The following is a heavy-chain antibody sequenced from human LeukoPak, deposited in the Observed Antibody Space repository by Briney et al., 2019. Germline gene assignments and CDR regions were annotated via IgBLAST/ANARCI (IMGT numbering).Heavy chain of an antibody. Sequence: PSETLSLTCTVSGGSISSGSYYWSWIRQPAGKGLEWIGRIYTSGSTNYNPSLKSRVTISVDTSKNQFSLKLSSVTAADTAVYYCAKSGSIWYYFDYWGQGTLVTVSS. CDR2: IYTSGST. D-gene: IGHD6-13*01. CDR1: GGSISSGSYY. CDR3: AKSGSIWYYFDY. J-gene: IGHJ4*02. V-gene: IGHV4-61*02.